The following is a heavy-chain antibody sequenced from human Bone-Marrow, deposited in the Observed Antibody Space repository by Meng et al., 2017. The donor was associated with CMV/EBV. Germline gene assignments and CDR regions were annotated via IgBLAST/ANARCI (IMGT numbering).Heavy chain of an antibody. CDR2: IYYSGST. Sequence: SETLSLTCTVSGGSISSYYWSWIRQPPGKGLEWIGYIYYSGSTNYNPSLKSRVTISVDTSKNQFSLKLSSVTAADTAVYYCARFEDDILTGYYYGMDVWGQGTKVTVSS. D-gene: IGHD3-9*01. CDR3: ARFEDDILTGYYYGMDV. V-gene: IGHV4-59*08. CDR1: GGSISSYY. J-gene: IGHJ6*02.